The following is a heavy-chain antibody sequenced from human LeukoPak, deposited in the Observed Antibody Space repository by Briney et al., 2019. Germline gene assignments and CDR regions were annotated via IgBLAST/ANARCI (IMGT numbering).Heavy chain of an antibody. Sequence: GGSLRLSCAVSGGTFSAYWMVWVRQSPGKGLEWVAEINEDGSVKYYVDSMKGRFTISRDNAKNSLYLQMNSLGAEDTAVYYCAKVPRDSDCYWGQGTLVTVSS. V-gene: IGHV3-7*01. CDR1: GGTFSAYW. J-gene: IGHJ4*02. CDR2: INEDGSVK. D-gene: IGHD2-21*02. CDR3: AKVPRDSDCY.